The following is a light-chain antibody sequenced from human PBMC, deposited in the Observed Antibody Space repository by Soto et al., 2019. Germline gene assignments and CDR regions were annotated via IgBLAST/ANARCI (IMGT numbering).Light chain of an antibody. V-gene: IGLV2-8*01. CDR3: TSYAGSNIWV. CDR2: EVS. CDR1: SSDVGAYNY. J-gene: IGLJ3*02. Sequence: QSVLTQRPSASGSPGQSVTISCTGTSSDVGAYNYVSWYQQYPGKAPKLMIYEVSKRPSGVPDRFSGSKSGKTASLTVSGLQPEDVADYYCTSYAGSNIWVFGGGTKVTVL.